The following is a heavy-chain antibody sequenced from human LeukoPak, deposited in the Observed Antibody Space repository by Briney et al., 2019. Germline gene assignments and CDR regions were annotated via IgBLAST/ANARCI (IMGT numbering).Heavy chain of an antibody. CDR2: TNPNSGGT. CDR3: ARGAIAARPDDY. J-gene: IGHJ4*02. D-gene: IGHD6-6*01. CDR1: GYTFTGYY. V-gene: IGHV1-2*02. Sequence: ASVKVSCKASGYTFTGYYMHWVRQAPGQGLEWMGWTNPNSGGTNYAQKFQGRVTMTMDTSISTAYMELSRLRSDDTAVYYCARGAIAARPDDYWGQGTLVTVSS.